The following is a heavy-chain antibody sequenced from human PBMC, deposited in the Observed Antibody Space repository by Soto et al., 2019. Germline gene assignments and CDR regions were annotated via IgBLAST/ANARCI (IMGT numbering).Heavy chain of an antibody. Sequence: GGSLRLSCAASGFTFSSYGMHWVRQAPGKGLEWVAVISYDGSNKYYADSVKGRFTISRDNSKNTLYLQMNSLRAEDTAVYYCAKEFIDEYSSTGDYYGMDVWGQGTTVTVSS. CDR2: ISYDGSNK. CDR3: AKEFIDEYSSTGDYYGMDV. V-gene: IGHV3-30*18. J-gene: IGHJ6*02. CDR1: GFTFSSYG. D-gene: IGHD5-18*01.